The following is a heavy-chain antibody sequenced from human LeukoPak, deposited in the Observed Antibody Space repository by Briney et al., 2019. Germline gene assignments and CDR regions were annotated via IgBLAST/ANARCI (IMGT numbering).Heavy chain of an antibody. J-gene: IGHJ1*01. CDR2: IKEDGSEK. D-gene: IGHD6-6*01. CDR3: ARSLSAREYFDH. Sequence: GGSLRLSCAASGFTFSNYWMTWVRQAPGKGLEWVASIKEDGSEKYFVGSVKGRFTISRDRSKNTLYLQMNSLRPEDTAVYYCARSLSAREYFDHWGQGTLVTVSS. V-gene: IGHV3-7*01. CDR1: GFTFSNYW.